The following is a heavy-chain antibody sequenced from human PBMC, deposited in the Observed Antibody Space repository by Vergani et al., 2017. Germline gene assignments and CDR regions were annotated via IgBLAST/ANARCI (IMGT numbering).Heavy chain of an antibody. Sequence: QVQLVQSGAAVKKPGASVKLSCKSSGYIFNSNYIHLVRQAPGQGLEWMGLLDPRGGPPTYAEKFEGRVTLTSDTSTSTFYMELRSLRSDDTAVYYCVRPGNDYRNMITYFLDYWGQGSLVSVSS. CDR1: GYIFNSNY. V-gene: IGHV1-46*02. J-gene: IGHJ4*02. D-gene: IGHD1-1*01. CDR2: LDPRGGPP. CDR3: VRPGNDYRNMITYFLDY.